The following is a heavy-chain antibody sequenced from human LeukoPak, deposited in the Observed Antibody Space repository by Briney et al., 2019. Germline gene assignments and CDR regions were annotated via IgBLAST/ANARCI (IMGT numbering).Heavy chain of an antibody. Sequence: GGSLTLSCAASGFTFSYRWMTWVRQAPGKGLEWVANIKNDGAVKNYVDSVKGRFTISRDNAKNSLYLQMNSLRAEDTAVYYCAKDSYSKGDFWGQGVLVTVSS. V-gene: IGHV3-7*01. CDR3: AKDSYSKGDF. CDR2: IKNDGAVK. J-gene: IGHJ4*02. CDR1: GFTFSYRW. D-gene: IGHD6-13*01.